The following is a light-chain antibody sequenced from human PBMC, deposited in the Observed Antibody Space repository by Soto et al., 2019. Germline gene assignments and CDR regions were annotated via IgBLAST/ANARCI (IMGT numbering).Light chain of an antibody. CDR1: QSVSSK. CDR2: DAS. J-gene: IGKJ1*01. V-gene: IGKV3-15*01. CDR3: HQYHNWT. Sequence: EIVMTQSPATLSVSPGERATLSCRASQSVSSKVAWYQQKPGQAPRLLIYDASTRATGIPARFSGRGSGTELTLTISSLQSEDFAVYSCHQYHNWTFGQGTKVDIK.